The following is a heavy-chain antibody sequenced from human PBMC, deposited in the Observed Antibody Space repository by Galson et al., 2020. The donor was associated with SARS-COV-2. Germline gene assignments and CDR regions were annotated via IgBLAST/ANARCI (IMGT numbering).Heavy chain of an antibody. Sequence: YKWAWVRQPPGKGLEWIGEIDHRGSTKYNPSLKSRVTISVDTSKNQFSLKLTSMTAADTAVYYCARGVPGYWGQGTLVTVSS. CDR1: YK. D-gene: IGHD2-2*01. CDR2: IDHRGST. CDR3: ARGVPGY. J-gene: IGHJ4*02. V-gene: IGHV4-34*01.